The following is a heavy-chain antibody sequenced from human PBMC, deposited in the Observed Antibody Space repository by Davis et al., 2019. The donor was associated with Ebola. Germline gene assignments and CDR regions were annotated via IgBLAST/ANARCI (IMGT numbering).Heavy chain of an antibody. CDR1: GFTFSSYG. CDR2: ISYDGSNK. V-gene: IGHV3-30*03. Sequence: GGSLRLSCAASGFTFSSYGMHWVRQAPGKGLEWVAVISYDGSNKYYADSVKGRFTISRDNSKNTLYLQMNSLRAEDTAVYYCARDLDYWGQGTLVTVSS. CDR3: ARDLDY. J-gene: IGHJ4*02.